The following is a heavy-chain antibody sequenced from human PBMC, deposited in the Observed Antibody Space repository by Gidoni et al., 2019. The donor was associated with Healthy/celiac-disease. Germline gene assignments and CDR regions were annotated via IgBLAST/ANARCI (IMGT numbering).Heavy chain of an antibody. V-gene: IGHV4-34*01. CDR2: INHRGST. J-gene: IGHJ4*02. Sequence: QVQLQQWGAGLLKPSATLSLTCAVYGGSFSGYYWSWIRQPPGKGLEWMGEINHRGSTNYNPSLKSRVTISVDTFKNQFSLKLSSVTAADTAVYYCARFNYYGSGSYYTGLSDWGQGTLVTVSS. CDR3: ARFNYYGSGSYYTGLSD. D-gene: IGHD3-10*01. CDR1: GGSFSGYY.